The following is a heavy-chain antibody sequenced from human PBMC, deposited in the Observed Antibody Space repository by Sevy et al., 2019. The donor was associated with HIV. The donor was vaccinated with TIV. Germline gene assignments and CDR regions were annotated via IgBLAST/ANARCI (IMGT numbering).Heavy chain of an antibody. CDR3: AKGQGYDYIWGNERSEYYFDY. J-gene: IGHJ4*02. V-gene: IGHV3-30*18. CDR2: ISHDGSYQ. Sequence: GGSLRLSCAASRFTFSTYDIHCVRQAPGKGLERVAVISHDGSYQYYTDSVKGRFTISRDDSKNKAYLQMNSLRADDSGVYYCAKGQGYDYIWGNERSEYYFDYWGQGTLVTVSS. CDR1: RFTFSTYD. D-gene: IGHD3-16*01.